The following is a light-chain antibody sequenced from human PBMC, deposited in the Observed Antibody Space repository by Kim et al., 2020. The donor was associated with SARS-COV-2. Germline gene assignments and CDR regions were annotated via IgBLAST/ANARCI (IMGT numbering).Light chain of an antibody. CDR1: QGISNY. V-gene: IGKV1-27*01. CDR2: AAS. CDR3: QQYNSAPRT. J-gene: IGKJ1*01. Sequence: DIQMTQSPSSLSASVGDRVTITCRASQGISNYLAWYQQKPGKVPKLLIYAASTLQSGVPSRFSGSGSGTDFTLIISSLQPEDVATYYCQQYNSAPRTFGQGTKVDIK.